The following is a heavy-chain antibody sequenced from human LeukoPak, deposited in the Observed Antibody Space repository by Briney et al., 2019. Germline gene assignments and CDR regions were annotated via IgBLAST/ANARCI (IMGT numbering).Heavy chain of an antibody. CDR3: VRQVSDY. CDR1: GYTFIDYY. V-gene: IGHV1-2*02. Sequence: RASVKVSCKASGYTFIDYYIHWVRQAPGQGLEWMGWINSNSGGTNYAQKFQGRVTMTRDTSISTAYMELSRLRSDDTAVYYCVRQVSDYWGQGTLVTVSS. J-gene: IGHJ4*02. D-gene: IGHD1-14*01. CDR2: INSNSGGT.